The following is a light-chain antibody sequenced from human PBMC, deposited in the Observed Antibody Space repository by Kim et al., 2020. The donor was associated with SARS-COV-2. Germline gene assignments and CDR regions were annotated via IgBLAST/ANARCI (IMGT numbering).Light chain of an antibody. Sequence: ASEGDRVTLTHRACRDISHSLPWFTLKPEKAPKLLFYTASALQPGVPSRFCGSGCGTDFTLTVTSLQPEDVATYYCQKCNSAPWTFGQGTKVDIK. CDR1: RDISHS. CDR2: TAS. V-gene: IGKV1-27*01. J-gene: IGKJ1*01. CDR3: QKCNSAPWT.